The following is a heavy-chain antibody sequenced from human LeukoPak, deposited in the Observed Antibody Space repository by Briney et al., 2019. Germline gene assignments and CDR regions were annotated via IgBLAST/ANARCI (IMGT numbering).Heavy chain of an antibody. Sequence: PGGSLRLSCAAAGCAFSRYGMHWDRKAPGKGLEWVAFIRYDGSNKNHADSVKGRFTISRDNSKNMLYLQMNSLRPEDTSVYYCAKDYGITGTGGAWLDPWGQGTLVTVSS. D-gene: IGHD1-20*01. J-gene: IGHJ5*02. CDR1: GCAFSRYG. CDR3: AKDYGITGTGGAWLDP. V-gene: IGHV3-30*02. CDR2: IRYDGSNK.